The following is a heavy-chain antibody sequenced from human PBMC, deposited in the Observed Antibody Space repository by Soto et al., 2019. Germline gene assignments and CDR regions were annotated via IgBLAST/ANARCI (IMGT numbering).Heavy chain of an antibody. Sequence: WWSLRLSCSASVFTLSSYAMSWFRQAPGKGLEWVSGISGSGGSTYYADSVKGRFTISRDNSKNTLYLQMNSLRAEDTAVYYCAKDRVTVVGYDAFDIWGQGTMVTVSS. CDR2: ISGSGGST. V-gene: IGHV3-23*01. J-gene: IGHJ3*02. CDR3: AKDRVTVVGYDAFDI. D-gene: IGHD6-19*01. CDR1: VFTLSSYA.